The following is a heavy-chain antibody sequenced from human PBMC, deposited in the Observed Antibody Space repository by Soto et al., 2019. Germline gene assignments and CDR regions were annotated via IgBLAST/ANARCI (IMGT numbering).Heavy chain of an antibody. J-gene: IGHJ4*02. D-gene: IGHD3-10*01. CDR3: AGWTYYGDY. CDR1: GFSFSNYG. Sequence: QVQLVESGGGVVQPGRSLRLSCAASGFSFSNYGMHWVRQAPGKGLEWVAVIWYDGSKKDYADSVKGRFTVARDNSKNTLFLQMNSLRAEDTAVYYCAGWTYYGDYWGQGTLVTVSS. CDR2: IWYDGSKK. V-gene: IGHV3-33*01.